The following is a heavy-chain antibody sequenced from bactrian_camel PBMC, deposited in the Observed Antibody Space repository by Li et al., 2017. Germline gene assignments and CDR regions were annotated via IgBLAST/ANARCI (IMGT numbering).Heavy chain of an antibody. J-gene: IGHJ4*01. Sequence: HVQLVESGGGSVQAGGSLRLSCTRSGFTFDDSEMAWYRQGPGNECELVSSINTRGITYYGDSVKGRFTISQDYAKKTVYLLMNSLKPEDTAMYYCAAAGGFMYSADALSASRYNKWGQGTQVTVS. CDR2: INTRGIT. D-gene: IGHD1*01. V-gene: IGHV3S63*01. CDR3: AAAGGFMYSADALSASRYNK. CDR1: GFTFDDSE.